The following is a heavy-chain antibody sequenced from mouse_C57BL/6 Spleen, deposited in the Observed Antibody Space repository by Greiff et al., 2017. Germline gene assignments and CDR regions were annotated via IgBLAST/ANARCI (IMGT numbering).Heavy chain of an antibody. J-gene: IGHJ4*01. D-gene: IGHD1-1*01. CDR2: ISSGGSYT. CDR1: GFTFSSYG. V-gene: IGHV5-6*02. Sequence: DVMLVESGGDLVKPGGSLKLSCAASGFTFSSYGMSWVRQTPDKRLEWVATISSGGSYTYYPDSVKGRFTISRDNAKNTLYLQMSSLKSEDTAMYYCARLLITTVAAMDYWGQGTSVTVSS. CDR3: ARLLITTVAAMDY.